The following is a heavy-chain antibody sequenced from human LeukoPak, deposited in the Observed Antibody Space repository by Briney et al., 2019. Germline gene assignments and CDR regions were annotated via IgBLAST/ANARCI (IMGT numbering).Heavy chain of an antibody. Sequence: LGGSLRLSCAASGFTFSSSGMSWVRRAPGKGLECVSSISGSSGCTNHADSVKGRFAISRDNSKNTLYLQMNSLRAEDTAVYYCAKVWTAYSDDYFDYWGQGTLVTVSS. CDR1: GFTFSSSG. D-gene: IGHD3/OR15-3a*01. J-gene: IGHJ4*02. CDR3: AKVWTAYSDDYFDY. V-gene: IGHV3-23*01. CDR2: ISGSSGCT.